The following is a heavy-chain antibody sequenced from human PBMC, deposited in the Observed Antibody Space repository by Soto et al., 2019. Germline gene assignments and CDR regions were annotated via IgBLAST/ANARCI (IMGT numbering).Heavy chain of an antibody. J-gene: IGHJ6*02. Sequence: LSLTCTVSGDSIISADYYWSWIHQTPGKGLEWIGHIFYSGTTYYNPSLKSRLTISVDTSKNHFSLRLTSVTAADTAVYYCARDLWVEPELYYYGMDVWGQGTTVTVSS. V-gene: IGHV4-30-4*01. CDR1: GDSIISADYY. CDR3: ARDLWVEPELYYYGMDV. CDR2: IFYSGTT. D-gene: IGHD1-1*01.